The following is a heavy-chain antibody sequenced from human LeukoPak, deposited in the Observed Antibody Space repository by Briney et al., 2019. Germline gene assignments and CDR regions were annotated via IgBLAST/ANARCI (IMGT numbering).Heavy chain of an antibody. D-gene: IGHD6-6*01. CDR2: IYYSGSI. CDR3: ARSSVAAPSDY. J-gene: IGHJ4*02. V-gene: IGHV4-39*07. Sequence: SETLSLTCTVSGGSISRSTYYWGWIRQPPGKGLERIGSIYYSGSIYSNPSLKSRVTISVDTSKNQFFLNLSSVNAADTAVYYCARSSVAAPSDYWGQGTLVTVSS. CDR1: GGSISRSTYY.